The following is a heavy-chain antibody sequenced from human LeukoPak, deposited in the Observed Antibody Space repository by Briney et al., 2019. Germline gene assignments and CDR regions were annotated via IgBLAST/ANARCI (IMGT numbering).Heavy chain of an antibody. Sequence: SETLSLTCTVSGGSISSYYWSWIRQPPGKGLEWIGDIHYSGTTKYNPSLESRVTLGVDTSKNQFSLMLSSVTAADTAVYYCARGRIIYWYFDLWGRGTLVTVSS. CDR1: GGSISSYY. V-gene: IGHV4-59*01. CDR2: IHYSGTT. D-gene: IGHD2-15*01. CDR3: ARGRIIYWYFDL. J-gene: IGHJ2*01.